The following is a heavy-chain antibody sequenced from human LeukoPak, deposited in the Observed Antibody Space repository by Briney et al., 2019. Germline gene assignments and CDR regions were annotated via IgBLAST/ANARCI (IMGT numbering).Heavy chain of an antibody. D-gene: IGHD4-23*01. Sequence: GGSLRLSCAASGFTFSSYAMHWVRQAPGKGLEWVAVISYDGSNKYYADSVKGRFTISRDNSKNTLYLQMNSLRAEDTAVYYCARDLGLRWGGFDYWGQGTLVTVSS. V-gene: IGHV3-30*04. CDR3: ARDLGLRWGGFDY. CDR2: ISYDGSNK. CDR1: GFTFSSYA. J-gene: IGHJ4*02.